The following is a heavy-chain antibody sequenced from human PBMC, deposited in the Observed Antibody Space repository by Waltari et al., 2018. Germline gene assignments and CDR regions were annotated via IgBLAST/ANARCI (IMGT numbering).Heavy chain of an antibody. CDR3: ATQQLLPY. D-gene: IGHD6-13*01. CDR1: GFLFSNYW. CDR2: IKQDESEK. Sequence: EVQLVESGGGSVQPGGSLSLSCASSGFLFSNYWMTWVRQAPGKGLEWVANIKQDESEKYYVDSVRGRFTISRDNAKNSVYLQMNSLKVEDTAVYYCATQQLLPYWGQGTLVTVSS. V-gene: IGHV3-7*01. J-gene: IGHJ4*02.